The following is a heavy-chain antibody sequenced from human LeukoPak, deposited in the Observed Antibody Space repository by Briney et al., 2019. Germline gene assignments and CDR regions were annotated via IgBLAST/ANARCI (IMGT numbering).Heavy chain of an antibody. CDR3: ARAVAAADSY. J-gene: IGHJ4*02. Sequence: GGSLRLSCAASGLTFSTYWMSWVRQAPGQGLEWVANVKHDGSEKYYVDSVKGRFTISRDNVKNSVYLQMNSLRAEDTAVYSCARAVAAADSYWGRETLVTVSS. CDR2: VKHDGSEK. CDR1: GLTFSTYW. D-gene: IGHD6-13*01. V-gene: IGHV3-7*04.